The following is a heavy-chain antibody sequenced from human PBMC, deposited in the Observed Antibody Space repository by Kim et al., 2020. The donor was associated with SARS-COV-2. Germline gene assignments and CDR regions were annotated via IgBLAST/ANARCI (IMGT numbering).Heavy chain of an antibody. V-gene: IGHV4-39*07. D-gene: IGHD1-1*01. CDR2: IYYSGST. CDR1: GGSISSSSYY. Sequence: SETLFLTCTVSGGSISSSSYYWGWIRQPPGKGLEWIGSIYYSGSTYYNPSLKSRVTISVDTSKNQFSLKLSSVTAADTAVYYCASEAVQLERPYYYYGMDVWGQGTTVTVSS. CDR3: ASEAVQLERPYYYYGMDV. J-gene: IGHJ6*02.